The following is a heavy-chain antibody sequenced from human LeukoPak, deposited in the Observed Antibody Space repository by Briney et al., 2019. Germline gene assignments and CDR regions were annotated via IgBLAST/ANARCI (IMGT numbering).Heavy chain of an antibody. Sequence: GGSLRLSCAASAFSFSKFALIWLRQAPGKGLEWVSAITANGGYTLYADAVKGLFTVSRDNSKNTLYLQINSLRPEDTAMYYCAKDPNGDYIGAFDFWGQETMVTVSS. CDR1: AFSFSKFA. D-gene: IGHD4-17*01. V-gene: IGHV3-23*01. J-gene: IGHJ3*01. CDR2: ITANGGYT. CDR3: AKDPNGDYIGAFDF.